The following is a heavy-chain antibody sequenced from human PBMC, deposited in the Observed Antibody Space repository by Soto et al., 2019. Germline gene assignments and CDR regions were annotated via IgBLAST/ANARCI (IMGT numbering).Heavy chain of an antibody. CDR2: FFIGGNN. CDR3: ARHLFSRGDWFDP. D-gene: IGHD3-3*02. V-gene: IGHV4-39*01. J-gene: IGHJ5*02. Sequence: SETLSLTCTVSGGSISSSTYYWGWMRQPPGKELEWIASFFIGGNNNYNPTLKSRVTISVDTSKNQFSLKLSSVTAADKAVYYCARHLFSRGDWFDPWGQGTLVTVSS. CDR1: GGSISSSTYY.